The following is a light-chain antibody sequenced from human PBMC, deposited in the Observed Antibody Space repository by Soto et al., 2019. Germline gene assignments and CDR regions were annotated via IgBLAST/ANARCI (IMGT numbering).Light chain of an antibody. Sequence: QSVLTQPPSVSGAPGQRVTISCTGSSSNIGAGYDVHWYQQLPGTAPKLLIYGNSNRPSGVPDRFSGSKSGTSASLAITGLQAEDEADYYCQSFDSSLGAYVFGNGTKVTVL. V-gene: IGLV1-40*01. CDR3: QSFDSSLGAYV. CDR1: SSNIGAGYD. CDR2: GNS. J-gene: IGLJ1*01.